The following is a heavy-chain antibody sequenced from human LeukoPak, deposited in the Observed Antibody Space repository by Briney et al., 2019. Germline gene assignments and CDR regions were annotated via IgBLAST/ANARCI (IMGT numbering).Heavy chain of an antibody. CDR3: ARTSGSYFWQIDY. V-gene: IGHV3-33*01. J-gene: IGHJ4*02. D-gene: IGHD3-10*01. CDR2: IWYDGSNK. CDR1: GFTFSSYG. Sequence: PGRSLRLSCAASGFTFSSYGMHWVRQAPGKGLEWVAVIWYDGSNKYYADSVKGRFTISRDNSKNTLYLQMNSLRAEDTAVYYCARTSGSYFWQIDYWGQGTLVTVSS.